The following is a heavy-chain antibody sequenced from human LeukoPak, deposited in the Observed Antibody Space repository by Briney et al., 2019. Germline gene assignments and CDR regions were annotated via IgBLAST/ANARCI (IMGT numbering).Heavy chain of an antibody. V-gene: IGHV1-2*02. Sequence: GASVNVPRKASVYTLTGYYMHCVCQAPVQGLEWMGWINPNSGGTNYVQKFQGRVTMTRDTAISTAYMELSRLRSDDTAVYYCARGLRGSPAFDGWGKGTLVSVSS. D-gene: IGHD2-2*01. CDR3: ARGLRGSPAFDG. J-gene: IGHJ4*02. CDR2: INPNSGGT. CDR1: VYTLTGYY.